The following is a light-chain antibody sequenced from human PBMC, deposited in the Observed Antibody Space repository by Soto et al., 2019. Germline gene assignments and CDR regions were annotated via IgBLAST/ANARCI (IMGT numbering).Light chain of an antibody. CDR2: GTS. CDR3: PSYDSSLSGWV. V-gene: IGLV1-40*01. CDR1: SSNIGAGYD. Sequence: QSVLTQPPSVSGAPGQRVTISCTGSSSNIGAGYDVHWYQQLPGTAPKLLIYGTSNRPSGVPDRFSGSKSGTSASLAITGVQADDEADYYCPSYDSSLSGWVFGGGTKLTVL. J-gene: IGLJ3*02.